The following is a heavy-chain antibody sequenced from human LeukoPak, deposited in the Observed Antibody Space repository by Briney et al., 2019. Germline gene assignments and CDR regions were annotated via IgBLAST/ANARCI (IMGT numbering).Heavy chain of an antibody. CDR1: GDSVSSNSAS. CDR3: ARDRDSDYEWGPFDP. CDR2: TYYRSKWSN. V-gene: IGHV6-1*01. J-gene: IGHJ5*02. D-gene: IGHD4-11*01. Sequence: SQTLSLTCAISGDSVSSNSASWKWLRQSPSRGLEWLGRTYYRSKWSNDYAPSVKSRITISPDTSRNQFSLQLNSVTPEDTAVYYCARDRDSDYEWGPFDPWGQGTLVTVSS.